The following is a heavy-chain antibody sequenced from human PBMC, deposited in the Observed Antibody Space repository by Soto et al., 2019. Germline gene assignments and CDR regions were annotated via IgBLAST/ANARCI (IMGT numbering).Heavy chain of an antibody. CDR3: ARAVVLTFTRFYDIDA. V-gene: IGHV1-69*18. CDR2: LIPMFGTT. D-gene: IGHD3-9*01. J-gene: IGHJ6*02. Sequence: VQLVQSGAEVKTPGSSVNVSCKASGGTFRSYSINWVRQAPGQGLEWMGRLIPMFGTTDYAQRFQGRVTVTADESTSTASMEMTNLTSEDTAVYSCARAVVLTFTRFYDIDAWGQVATVTVAS. CDR1: GGTFRSYS.